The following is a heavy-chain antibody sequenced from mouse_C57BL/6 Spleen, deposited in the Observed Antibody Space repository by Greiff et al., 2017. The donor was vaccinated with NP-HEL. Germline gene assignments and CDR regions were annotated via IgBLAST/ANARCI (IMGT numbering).Heavy chain of an antibody. J-gene: IGHJ4*01. D-gene: IGHD4-1*01. Sequence: VQLQQSGPELVKPGASVKISCKASGYSFTSYYIHWVKQRPGQGLEWIGWIYPGSGNTKYNEKFKGKATLTADTSSSTAYMQLSSLTSEDSAVYYCAKSWDDYAMDYWGQGTSVTVSS. CDR1: GYSFTSYY. V-gene: IGHV1-66*01. CDR2: IYPGSGNT. CDR3: AKSWDDYAMDY.